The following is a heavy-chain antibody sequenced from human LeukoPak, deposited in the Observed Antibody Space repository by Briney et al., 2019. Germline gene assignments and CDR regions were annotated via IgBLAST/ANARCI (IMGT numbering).Heavy chain of an antibody. J-gene: IGHJ4*02. CDR1: GFTFSSCS. D-gene: IGHD6-13*01. Sequence: PGGSLRLSCAASGFTFSSCSMNWVRQAPGKGLEWVSSISSSSSYIYYADSVKGRFTISRDNAKNSLYLQMNSLRAEDTAVYYCASEGAAAGSLFDYWGQGTLVTVSS. V-gene: IGHV3-21*01. CDR3: ASEGAAAGSLFDY. CDR2: ISSSSSYI.